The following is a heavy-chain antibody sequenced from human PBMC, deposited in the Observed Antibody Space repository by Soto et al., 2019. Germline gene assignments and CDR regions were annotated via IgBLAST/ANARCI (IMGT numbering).Heavy chain of an antibody. CDR3: ARDTSHGVTIGGLDS. CDR1: GFSFSNYN. Sequence: GGSVRLSCAASGFSFSNYNMKWVRQAPGKGREGVAHITDGLTKHYADFVQGRFTISRDNTKNSLYLELTALRADDTAVYYCARDTSHGVTIGGLDSWGQGTLVTVSS. CDR2: ITDGLTK. D-gene: IGHD3-16*01. V-gene: IGHV3-48*01. J-gene: IGHJ4*02.